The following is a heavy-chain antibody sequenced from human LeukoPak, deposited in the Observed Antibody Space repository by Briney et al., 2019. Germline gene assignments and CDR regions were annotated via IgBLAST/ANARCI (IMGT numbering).Heavy chain of an antibody. D-gene: IGHD5-18*01. Sequence: NPGGSLRLSCAASGIIFSNYWMHWVRQAPGKGLVWVSRINRDGSSTSYADSVKGRFTISRDNAENTLYLQMNSLRAEDTAVYYCARGGGYSYGSFDYWGQGTLVTVSS. CDR2: INRDGSST. J-gene: IGHJ4*02. CDR3: ARGGGYSYGSFDY. CDR1: GIIFSNYW. V-gene: IGHV3-74*01.